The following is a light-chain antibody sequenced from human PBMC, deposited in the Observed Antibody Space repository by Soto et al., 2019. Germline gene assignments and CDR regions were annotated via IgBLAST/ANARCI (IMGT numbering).Light chain of an antibody. CDR1: QSVDNY. CDR3: QQRSNWPLT. Sequence: EIVLTQSPATLSLSPGERATLSCRASQSVDNYLAWYRQKPGQPPRLLIYDAYNRATGIPARFSGSGSGTDFSLTISSLEPEDCAVYYCQQRSNWPLTFGGGTKVDIK. J-gene: IGKJ4*01. CDR2: DAY. V-gene: IGKV3-11*01.